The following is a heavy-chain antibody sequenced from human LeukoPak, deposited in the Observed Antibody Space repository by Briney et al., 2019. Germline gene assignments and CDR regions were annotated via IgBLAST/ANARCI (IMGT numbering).Heavy chain of an antibody. Sequence: GGSLRLSCAASGFTFSSYEMNRVRQAPGKGLEWVSYISSSGYPIYYADSVKGRFTISRDNAKHSLYLQMNSLRAEDAAIYYCARGSLRLRAYYFDYWGQGTLVTVSS. CDR1: GFTFSSYE. CDR3: ARGSLRLRAYYFDY. J-gene: IGHJ4*02. D-gene: IGHD3-10*01. V-gene: IGHV3-48*03. CDR2: ISSSGYPI.